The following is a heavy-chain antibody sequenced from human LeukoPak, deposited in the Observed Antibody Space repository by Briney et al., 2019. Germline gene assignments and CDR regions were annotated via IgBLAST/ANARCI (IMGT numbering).Heavy chain of an antibody. CDR2: IKQDGSEK. D-gene: IGHD3-22*01. Sequence: GGSLRLSCAASGFTFSSYWMSWVRQAPGKGLEWVANIKQDGSEKYYVDSVKGRFTISRDNAKNSLYLQMNSLRAEDTAVYYCARDSSYYDSSGRSYYYGMDVWGQGTAVTVSS. CDR3: ARDSSYYDSSGRSYYYGMDV. CDR1: GFTFSSYW. V-gene: IGHV3-7*01. J-gene: IGHJ6*02.